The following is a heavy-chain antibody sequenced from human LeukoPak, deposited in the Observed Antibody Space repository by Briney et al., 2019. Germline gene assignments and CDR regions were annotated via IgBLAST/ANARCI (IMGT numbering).Heavy chain of an antibody. V-gene: IGHV4-59*01. CDR2: IYYSGST. J-gene: IGHJ3*02. D-gene: IGHD3/OR15-3a*01. CDR1: GGSISSYY. Sequence: SETLSLTCTFPGGSISSYYWSWIRQPPGKGLEWIGYIYYSGSTNYNPSLKSRVTISVDTSKNQFSLKLSSVTAADTAVYYCARRDWHDAFDIWGQGTMVTVSS. CDR3: ARRDWHDAFDI.